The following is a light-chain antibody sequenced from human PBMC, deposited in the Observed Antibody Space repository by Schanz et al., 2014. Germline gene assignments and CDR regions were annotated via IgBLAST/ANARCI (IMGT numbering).Light chain of an antibody. J-gene: IGLJ3*02. Sequence: QSALTQPPSASGSPGQSVTISCTGTSSDVGGYNFVSWYQQHPGKAPKLMIYEVSKRPSGVPDRFSGSKSGNTASLTVSGLQAEDEGDFYCCSYAGSSTWVFGGGTKLTVL. CDR3: CSYAGSSTWV. CDR2: EVS. V-gene: IGLV2-8*01. CDR1: SSDVGGYNF.